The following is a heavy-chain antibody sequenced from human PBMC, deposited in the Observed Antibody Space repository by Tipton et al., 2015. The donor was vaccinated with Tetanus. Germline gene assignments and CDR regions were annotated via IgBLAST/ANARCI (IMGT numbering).Heavy chain of an antibody. Sequence: GSLRLSCAGSGFTFSYSGMNWVRQAPGKGLEWVSYISYSSTSIYYADSVKGRFVVSRDNAKNSLHLQMNTLRDDDTAVYFCAKRGEARANWFDSWGQGTLVTVSS. CDR1: GFTFSYSG. CDR2: ISYSSTSI. D-gene: IGHD2-21*01. J-gene: IGHJ5*01. CDR3: AKRGEARANWFDS. V-gene: IGHV3-48*02.